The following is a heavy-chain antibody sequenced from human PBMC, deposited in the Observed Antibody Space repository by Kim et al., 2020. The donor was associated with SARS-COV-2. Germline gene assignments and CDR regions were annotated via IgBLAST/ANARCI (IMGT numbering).Heavy chain of an antibody. CDR1: GFTFSDYY. Sequence: GGSLRLSCAASGFTFSDYYMSWIRQAPGKGLEWVSYISSSSSYTNYADSVKGRFTISRDNAKNSLYLQMNSLRAEDTAVYYCAGPGLWFGENAFDIWGQGTMVTVSS. CDR3: AGPGLWFGENAFDI. D-gene: IGHD3-10*01. J-gene: IGHJ3*02. V-gene: IGHV3-11*06. CDR2: ISSSSSYT.